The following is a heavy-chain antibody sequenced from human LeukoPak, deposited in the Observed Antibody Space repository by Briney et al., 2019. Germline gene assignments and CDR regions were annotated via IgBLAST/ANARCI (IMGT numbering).Heavy chain of an antibody. J-gene: IGHJ4*02. V-gene: IGHV3-15*07. CDR3: TRTLKGGYFDY. D-gene: IGHD2-8*01. CDR2: IKSNTDGGTT. Sequence: GGSLRLSCAASGFTFSSYSMNWVRQAPGMGLEWVGRIKSNTDGGTTDYAAPVKGRFAISRDDSENTLYLQMNSLKTEDTAVYYCTRTLKGGYFDYWGQGTLVTVSS. CDR1: GFTFSSYS.